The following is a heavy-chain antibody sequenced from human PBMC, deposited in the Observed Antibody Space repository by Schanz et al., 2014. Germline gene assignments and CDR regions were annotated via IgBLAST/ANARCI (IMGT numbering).Heavy chain of an antibody. V-gene: IGHV3-30*18. CDR2: ISYDGRNK. J-gene: IGHJ4*02. D-gene: IGHD2-21*01. CDR1: GFSFSGFG. CDR3: AKDSVLVATGHDYFDY. Sequence: QVQLLSSFGFLVQPGRSLRLSCAGSGFSFSGFGMHWVRQAPGKGLEWVAVISYDGRNKYFADSVKGRFTISRDNSKTTLFLQMSSLRVEDTAIYYGAKDSVLVATGHDYFDYWGQGTLVTVSS.